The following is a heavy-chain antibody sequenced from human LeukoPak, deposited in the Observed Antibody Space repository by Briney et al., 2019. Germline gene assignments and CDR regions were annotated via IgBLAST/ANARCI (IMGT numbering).Heavy chain of an antibody. D-gene: IGHD3-3*01. J-gene: IGHJ4*02. V-gene: IGHV1-69*05. Sequence: RASVKVSCKASGGTFSSYAISWVRQAPGQGLEWMGRIIPIFGTANYAQKFQGRVTITTDESTSTAYMELSSLRSEDTAVYYCAREAARFLEWFPSKWGQGTLVTVSS. CDR2: IIPIFGTA. CDR3: AREAARFLEWFPSK. CDR1: GGTFSSYA.